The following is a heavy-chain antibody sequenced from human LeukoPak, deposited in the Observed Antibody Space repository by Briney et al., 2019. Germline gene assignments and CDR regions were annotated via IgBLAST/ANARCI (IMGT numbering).Heavy chain of an antibody. CDR2: FYYSGST. V-gene: IGHV4-39*01. CDR1: GGSISSSTYY. D-gene: IGHD4-17*01. Sequence: SETLSLTCTVSGGSISSSTYYWGWIRQPPGKGLEWIGTFYYSGSTYYNSSLKSRVTISVDTSKNQFSLKLSSVTAADTAVYYCARHEYGDYGGFDYWGQGTLVTVSS. J-gene: IGHJ4*02. CDR3: ARHEYGDYGGFDY.